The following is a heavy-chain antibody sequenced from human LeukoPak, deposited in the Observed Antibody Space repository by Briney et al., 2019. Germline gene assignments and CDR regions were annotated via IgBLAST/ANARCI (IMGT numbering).Heavy chain of an antibody. CDR3: ARDPRGYNWNDVPDAFDI. J-gene: IGHJ3*02. CDR2: ISSSSSYI. CDR1: GFTFSSYS. V-gene: IGHV3-21*01. D-gene: IGHD1-20*01. Sequence: GGSLRLSCAASGFTFSSYSMNWVRQAPGKGLEWVSSISSSSSYIYYADSVKGRFTISRDNAKNSLYLQMNSLRAEDTAVYYCARDPRGYNWNDVPDAFDIWGQGTMVTVSS.